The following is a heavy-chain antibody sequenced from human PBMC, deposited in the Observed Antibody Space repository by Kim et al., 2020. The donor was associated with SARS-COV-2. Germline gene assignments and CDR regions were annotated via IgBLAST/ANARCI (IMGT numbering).Heavy chain of an antibody. CDR1: GGTFSSYA. D-gene: IGHD3-10*01. J-gene: IGHJ6*02. CDR2: IIPIFGTA. V-gene: IGHV1-69*13. CDR3: ARGGYGSGSYYHYYYYGMDV. Sequence: SVKVSCKASGGTFSSYAISWVLQAPFPLLYGMGGIIPIFGTANYAQKFQGRVTITADESTSTAYMELSSLRSEDTAVYYCARGGYGSGSYYHYYYYGMDVWGQGTTVTVSS.